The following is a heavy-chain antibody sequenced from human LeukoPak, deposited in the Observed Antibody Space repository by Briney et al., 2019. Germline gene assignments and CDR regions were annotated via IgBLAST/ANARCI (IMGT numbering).Heavy chain of an antibody. CDR2: ISGGSRSI. CDR1: GFTFSDYT. D-gene: IGHD2-21*02. CDR3: ARDYFYCGGDCFVDY. J-gene: IGHJ4*02. Sequence: GGSLRLSCAASGFTFSDYTMNWGRQAPGKGLEWVSSISGGSRSIYYVDSVKGRFTIARDNAKNSLYLQVNSLRAEDTAIYYCARDYFYCGGDCFVDYWGQGTLVTVSS. V-gene: IGHV3-21*04.